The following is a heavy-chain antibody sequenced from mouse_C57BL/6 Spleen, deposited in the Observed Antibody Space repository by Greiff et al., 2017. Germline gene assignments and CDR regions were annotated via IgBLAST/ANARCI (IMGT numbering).Heavy chain of an antibody. V-gene: IGHV1-81*01. CDR3: AREEDYGYSYYFDY. CDR2: IYPRSGNT. D-gene: IGHD2-2*01. J-gene: IGHJ2*01. Sequence: QVQLQQSGAELARPGASVKLSCKASGYTFTSYGISWVKQRTGQGLEWIGGIYPRSGNTYYNEKFKGKATLTADRSSSTEYMELRSLTSEDSAVYFCAREEDYGYSYYFDYWGQGTTLTVSS. CDR1: GYTFTSYG.